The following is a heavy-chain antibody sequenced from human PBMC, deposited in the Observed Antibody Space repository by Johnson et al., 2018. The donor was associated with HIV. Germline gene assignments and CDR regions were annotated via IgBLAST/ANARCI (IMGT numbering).Heavy chain of an antibody. D-gene: IGHD6-6*01. CDR3: AKGGKYSSHRDDGFDV. CDR2: INTDRSST. V-gene: IGHV3-74*02. CDR1: GFTFSRYR. Sequence: VQLVESGGGLVQPGGSLRLSCAAPGFTFSRYRMHWVRQAPGKGLVWVSRINTDRSSTFYADSVKGRFPISRDNAKNTLYLQMNSLRAEDTAVYYCAKGGKYSSHRDDGFDVWGQGTMVTVSS. J-gene: IGHJ3*01.